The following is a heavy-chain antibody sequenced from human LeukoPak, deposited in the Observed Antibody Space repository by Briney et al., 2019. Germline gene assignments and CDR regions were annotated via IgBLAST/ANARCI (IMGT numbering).Heavy chain of an antibody. CDR3: ARDGESTYSIPSYYYYMDV. J-gene: IGHJ6*03. V-gene: IGHV3-11*06. CDR1: GFTFSDYY. Sequence: GGSLRLSCAASGFTFSDYYMSWIRQAPGKGLEWVSSISSSSSYIYYADSVKGRFTISRDNAKNSLYLQMNSLRAEDTAVYYCARDGESTYSIPSYYYYMDVWGKGTTVTVSS. D-gene: IGHD6-13*01. CDR2: ISSSSSYI.